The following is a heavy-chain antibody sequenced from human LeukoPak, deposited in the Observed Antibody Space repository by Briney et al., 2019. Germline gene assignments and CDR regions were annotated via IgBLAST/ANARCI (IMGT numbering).Heavy chain of an antibody. V-gene: IGHV4-39*07. Sequence: PSETLSLTCTVSGGSISSSSYYWSWIRQPPGKGLEWIGSIYYSGSTYYNPSLKSRVTISVDTSKNQFSLKLSSVTAADTAVYYCAIATSYYYHYMDVWGKGTTVTVSS. CDR3: AIATSYYYHYMDV. J-gene: IGHJ6*03. CDR1: GGSISSSSYY. CDR2: IYYSGST.